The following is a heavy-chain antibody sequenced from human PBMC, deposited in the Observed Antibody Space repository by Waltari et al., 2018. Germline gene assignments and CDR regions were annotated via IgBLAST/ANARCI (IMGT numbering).Heavy chain of an antibody. CDR3: ARGRFLEWYDY. Sequence: QVQLVQSGAEVKKPGASVKASCRASAYTSTSYYLHWGRQAPGQGLEWMGIINPSGGSTSYAQKFQGRVTMTRDTSTSTVYMELSSLRSEDTAVYYCARGRFLEWYDYWGQGTLVTVSS. CDR1: AYTSTSYY. D-gene: IGHD3-3*01. V-gene: IGHV1-46*01. CDR2: INPSGGST. J-gene: IGHJ4*02.